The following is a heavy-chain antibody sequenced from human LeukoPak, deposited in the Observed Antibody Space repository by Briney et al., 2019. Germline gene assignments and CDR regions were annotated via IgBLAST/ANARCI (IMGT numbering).Heavy chain of an antibody. Sequence: ASVKVSCKASGYTFTSYDINWVRQATGQGLEWMGWMDPNSGNTGYAQKFQGRVTMTRNTSISTAYMELSSLRSEDTAVYYCARGRGRQQWLVPVNWGQGTLVTVSS. V-gene: IGHV1-8*01. CDR3: ARGRGRQQWLVPVN. J-gene: IGHJ4*02. CDR2: MDPNSGNT. D-gene: IGHD6-19*01. CDR1: GYTFTSYD.